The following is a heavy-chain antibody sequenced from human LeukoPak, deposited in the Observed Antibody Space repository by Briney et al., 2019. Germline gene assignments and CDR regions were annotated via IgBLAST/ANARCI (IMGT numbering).Heavy chain of an antibody. CDR3: VIYLAGAGY. J-gene: IGHJ4*02. CDR2: ISNSARTI. V-gene: IGHV3-11*04. D-gene: IGHD2-2*02. Sequence: GGSLRLSCAASGFTFSDYYMSWIRQAPGKGLEWVSYISNSARTIYYADSVKGRFTISRDNSKNTLYLQMNSLRAEDTAVYYCVIYLAGAGYWGQGTLVTVSS. CDR1: GFTFSDYY.